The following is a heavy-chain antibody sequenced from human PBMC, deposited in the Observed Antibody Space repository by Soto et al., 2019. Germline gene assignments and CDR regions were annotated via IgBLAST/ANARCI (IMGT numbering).Heavy chain of an antibody. CDR3: ANWSRLDFYGMDV. CDR2: INSDGSST. Sequence: GSLRLSCAASGFTFSSYWMHWVRQAPGKGLVWVSRINSDGSSTSYADSVKGRFTISRDNAKNTLYLQMNSLRAEDTAVYYCANWSRLDFYGMDVWGQGTTVTVSS. J-gene: IGHJ6*02. D-gene: IGHD1-1*01. V-gene: IGHV3-74*01. CDR1: GFTFSSYW.